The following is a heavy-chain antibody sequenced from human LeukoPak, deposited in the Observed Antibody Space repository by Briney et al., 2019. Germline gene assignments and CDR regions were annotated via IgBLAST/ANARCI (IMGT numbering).Heavy chain of an antibody. Sequence: GGSLRLSCAASGFTFSSYWVSWVRQAPGKGLEWVANIKQDGSEKYYVDSVKGRFTISRDNAKNSLYLQMNSPRAEDTAVYYCASSGYYFEGVYWGQGTLVTVSS. CDR2: IKQDGSEK. V-gene: IGHV3-7*01. D-gene: IGHD3-22*01. CDR3: ASSGYYFEGVY. J-gene: IGHJ4*02. CDR1: GFTFSSYW.